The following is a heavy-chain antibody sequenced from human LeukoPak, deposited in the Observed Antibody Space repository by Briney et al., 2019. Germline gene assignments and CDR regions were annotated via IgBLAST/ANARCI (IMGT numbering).Heavy chain of an antibody. Sequence: PSETLSLTCTVSGGSISSSSYYWGWIRQPPGKGLEWIGSIYYSGSTYYNPSLKSRVTISVDTSKNQFSLKLSSVTAADTAVYYCARTPGVTSAFDIWGQGTMVTVSS. V-gene: IGHV4-39*07. CDR2: IYYSGST. CDR1: GGSISSSSYY. CDR3: ARTPGVTSAFDI. D-gene: IGHD2-21*02. J-gene: IGHJ3*02.